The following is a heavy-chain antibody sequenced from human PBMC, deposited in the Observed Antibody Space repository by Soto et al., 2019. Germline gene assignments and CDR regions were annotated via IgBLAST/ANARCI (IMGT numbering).Heavy chain of an antibody. V-gene: IGHV4-4*07. CDR3: AGVTVAVASTEHDYGLDV. D-gene: IGHD2-15*01. J-gene: IGHJ6*02. CDR1: GVSSTSYY. CDR2: INTDGLS. Sequence: SETLSVTCGVSGVSSTSYYWSWIRQSAGGGLEWMGRINTDGLSTYSPSFKSRLTMSLDTSKNQVSLRLISVTAADTAVYFCAGVTVAVASTEHDYGLDVWGQGTTVTVS.